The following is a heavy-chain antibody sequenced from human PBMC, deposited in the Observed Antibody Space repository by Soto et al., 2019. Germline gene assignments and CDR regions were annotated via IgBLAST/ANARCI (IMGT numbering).Heavy chain of an antibody. CDR2: IYYSGST. CDR1: GGSISSGDYY. V-gene: IGHV4-30-4*01. CDR3: ARMITPWMGNFDY. J-gene: IGHJ4*02. D-gene: IGHD3-16*01. Sequence: QVQLQESGPGLVKPSQTLSLTCTVSGGSISSGDYYWSWIRQPPGKGLEWIGNIYYSGSTYYNPSLKSRVTTSVDPSKHRFSLKLSSVTAADTAVYYCARMITPWMGNFDYWGQGTLVTVSS.